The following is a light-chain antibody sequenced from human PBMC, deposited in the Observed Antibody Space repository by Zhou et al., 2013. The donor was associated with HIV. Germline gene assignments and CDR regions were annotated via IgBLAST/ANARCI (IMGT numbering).Light chain of an antibody. J-gene: IGKJ2*03. CDR2: SGS. V-gene: IGKV2-28*01. CDR3: MQALQTPRS. Sequence: DIVMTQSPLSLPVTPGEPASISCRSSQSLLHKNGYNYLDWYLQKPGQSPQLLIYSGSYRASGVPDRFSASESGTDFTLRISRVEAEDVGVYYCMQALQTPRSFGQGTKLEI. CDR1: QSLLHKNGYNY.